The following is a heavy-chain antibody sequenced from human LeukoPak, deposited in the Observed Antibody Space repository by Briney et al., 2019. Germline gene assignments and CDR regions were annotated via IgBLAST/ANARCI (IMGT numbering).Heavy chain of an antibody. CDR2: ISSSSTI. J-gene: IGHJ4*02. Sequence: PGGSLRLSCAASGFTFSSYSMNWVRQAPGKGLEWVSYISSSSTIYYADSVKGRFTISRDNAKNSLYLQMNSLRAEDTAVYYCARVGLYYYGSGSYVDYWGQGTLVTVSS. V-gene: IGHV3-48*04. CDR1: GFTFSSYS. D-gene: IGHD3-10*01. CDR3: ARVGLYYYGSGSYVDY.